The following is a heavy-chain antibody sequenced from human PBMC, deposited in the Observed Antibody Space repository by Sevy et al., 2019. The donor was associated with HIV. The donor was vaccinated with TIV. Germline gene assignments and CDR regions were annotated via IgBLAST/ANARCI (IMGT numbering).Heavy chain of an antibody. J-gene: IGHJ4*02. D-gene: IGHD1-1*01. CDR2: LKSKADGGTV. V-gene: IGHV3-49*04. Sequence: GGSLRLSCTTSGFTCGDYAMNWVRQAPGKGLEWVAFLKSKADGGTVDHAASVKGRLTISRDDSKSIAYLQLNDLTTEDRGVYYCTRWKGLQSIFDYWGQGALVTVSS. CDR3: TRWKGLQSIFDY. CDR1: GFTCGDYA.